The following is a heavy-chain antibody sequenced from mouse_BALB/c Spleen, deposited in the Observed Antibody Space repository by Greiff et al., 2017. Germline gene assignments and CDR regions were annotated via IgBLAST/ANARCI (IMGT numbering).Heavy chain of an antibody. CDR2: ISNLAYSI. J-gene: IGHJ4*01. V-gene: IGHV5-15*02. CDR3: AREGDYEDYAMDY. Sequence: EVKLMESGGGLVQPGGSRKLSCAASGFTFSDYGMAWVRQAPGKGPEWVAFISNLAYSIYYADTVTGRFTISRENAKNTLYLEMSSLRSEDTAMYYCAREGDYEDYAMDYWGQGTSVTVSS. D-gene: IGHD2-4*01. CDR1: GFTFSDYG.